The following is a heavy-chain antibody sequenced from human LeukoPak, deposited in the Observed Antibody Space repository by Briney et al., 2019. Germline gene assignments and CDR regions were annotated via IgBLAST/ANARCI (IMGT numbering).Heavy chain of an antibody. CDR1: GFTVSSNY. J-gene: IGHJ4*02. D-gene: IGHD3-10*01. Sequence: GGSLRLSCAASGFTVSSNYMSWVRQAPGKGLEWVSVIYSGGSTYYADSVKGRFTISRDNSKNTLYLQMNSLRAEDTAVYYCASEGSGYYGSGSYNFDYWGQGTLVTVSS. CDR3: ASEGSGYYGSGSYNFDY. CDR2: IYSGGST. V-gene: IGHV3-53*01.